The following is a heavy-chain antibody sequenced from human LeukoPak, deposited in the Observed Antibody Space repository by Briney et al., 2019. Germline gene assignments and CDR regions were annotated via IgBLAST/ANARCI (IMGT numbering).Heavy chain of an antibody. D-gene: IGHD3-22*01. Sequence: ASVKVSCKASGYTFTSYGISWVRQAPGQGLEWMGWISAYTGNTNYAQKLHGRVTMITETYTSTAYIEMWGLRAVDTAVYYCARDGGFNHYDSSGYSAEFDYWGQGTLVTVSS. V-gene: IGHV1-18*01. CDR2: ISAYTGNT. CDR3: ARDGGFNHYDSSGYSAEFDY. J-gene: IGHJ4*02. CDR1: GYTFTSYG.